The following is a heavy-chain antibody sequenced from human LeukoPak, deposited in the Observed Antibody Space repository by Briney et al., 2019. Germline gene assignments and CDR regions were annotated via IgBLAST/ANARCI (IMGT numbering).Heavy chain of an antibody. D-gene: IGHD3-22*01. J-gene: IGHJ4*02. CDR3: ARDSPDYYDSSGYRFDY. CDR1: GGSISSSSYY. Sequence: SETLSLTCTVSGGSISSSSYYRGWIRQPPGKGLEWIGSIYYSGSTYYNPSLKSRVTISVDTSKNQFSLKLSSVTAADTAVYYCARDSPDYYDSSGYRFDYWGQGTLVTVSS. V-gene: IGHV4-39*07. CDR2: IYYSGST.